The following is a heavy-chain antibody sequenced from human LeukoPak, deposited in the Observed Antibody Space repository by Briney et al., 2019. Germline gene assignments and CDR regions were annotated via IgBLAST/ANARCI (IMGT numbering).Heavy chain of an antibody. CDR2: ISPYNGNT. V-gene: IGHV1-18*04. D-gene: IGHD2-15*01. CDR1: GYNFISSG. J-gene: IGHJ4*02. CDR3: ARERYCSGGSCRKHFDY. Sequence: ASVKVSCKASGYNFISSGVTWVRQAPGQGLEWMGWISPYNGNTNFAQKLQGRVTMTTDTPTSTAYMELRSLTSDDTAVYYCARERYCSGGSCRKHFDYWGQGTLVTVSS.